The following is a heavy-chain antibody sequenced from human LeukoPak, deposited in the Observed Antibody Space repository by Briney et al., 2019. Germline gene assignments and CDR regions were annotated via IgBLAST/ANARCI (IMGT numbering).Heavy chain of an antibody. D-gene: IGHD1-26*01. J-gene: IGHJ4*02. Sequence: GGSLRLSCAASGFTFSSYAMSWVRQAPGKGLEWVSAISGSGGSTYYADSVKGRFTISRDNAKNSLYLQMNNLRAEDTAVYYCARDPREWGLPYFDCWGQGTLVTVSS. CDR3: ARDPREWGLPYFDC. CDR1: GFTFSSYA. CDR2: ISGSGGST. V-gene: IGHV3-23*01.